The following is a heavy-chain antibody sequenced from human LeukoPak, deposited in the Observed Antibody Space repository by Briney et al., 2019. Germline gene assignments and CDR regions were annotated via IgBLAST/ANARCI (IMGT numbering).Heavy chain of an antibody. CDR1: GFTFSNYG. Sequence: GGSLRLSCAASGFTFSNYGMHWVRQAPGKGLEWVAVIWYDGTNKYYADSVKGRFIISRDNSKNPLYLQMNSLRAEDTAVYYCARDPHYDAFDIWGQGTMVTVSS. CDR3: ARDPHYDAFDI. D-gene: IGHD1-26*01. V-gene: IGHV3-33*01. CDR2: IWYDGTNK. J-gene: IGHJ3*02.